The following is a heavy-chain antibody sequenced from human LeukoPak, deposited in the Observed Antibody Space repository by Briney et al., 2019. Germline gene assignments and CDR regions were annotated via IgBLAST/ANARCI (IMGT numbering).Heavy chain of an antibody. V-gene: IGHV3-9*01. Sequence: GGSLRLSCAASGFTFSSYEMNWVRQAPGKGLEWVSSISWNSGTIGYADSVKGRFTLSRDNAKNSLYLQMNSLRPEDTALYRCAKDIYGSGSYYPSLDYWGQGVLVTVYS. D-gene: IGHD3-10*01. J-gene: IGHJ4*02. CDR3: AKDIYGSGSYYPSLDY. CDR1: GFTFSSYE. CDR2: ISWNSGTI.